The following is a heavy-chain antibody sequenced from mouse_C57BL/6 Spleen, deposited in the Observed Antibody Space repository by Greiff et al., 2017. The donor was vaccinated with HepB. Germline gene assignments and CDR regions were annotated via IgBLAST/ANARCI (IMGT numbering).Heavy chain of an antibody. D-gene: IGHD2-10*02. J-gene: IGHJ4*01. CDR2: IYPGDGDT. CDR3: ARSGYGYYAMDY. CDR1: GYAFSSYW. Sequence: QVQLKESGAELVKPGASVKISCKASGYAFSSYWMNWVKQRPGKGLEWIGQIYPGDGDTNYNGKFKGKATLTADKSSSTAYMQLSSLTSEDSAVYFCARSGYGYYAMDYWGQGTSVTVSS. V-gene: IGHV1-80*01.